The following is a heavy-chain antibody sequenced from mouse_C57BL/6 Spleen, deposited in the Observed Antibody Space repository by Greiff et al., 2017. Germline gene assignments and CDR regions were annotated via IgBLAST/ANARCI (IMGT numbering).Heavy chain of an antibody. J-gene: IGHJ2*01. D-gene: IGHD1-1*01. CDR2: IRSKSNNYAT. CDR3: VSSITTVVEDYFDY. Sequence: VQLKESGGGLVQPKGSLKLSCAASGFSFNTYAMNWVRQAPGKGLEWVARIRSKSNNYATYYADSVKDGFTISRDDSESMLYLQMNNLKTEDTAMYYCVSSITTVVEDYFDYWGQGTTLTVSS. V-gene: IGHV10-1*01. CDR1: GFSFNTYA.